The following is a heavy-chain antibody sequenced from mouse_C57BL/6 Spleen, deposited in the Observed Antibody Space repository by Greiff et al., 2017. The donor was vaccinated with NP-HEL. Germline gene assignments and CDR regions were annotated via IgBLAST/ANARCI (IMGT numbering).Heavy chain of an antibody. J-gene: IGHJ2*01. V-gene: IGHV2-2*01. CDR1: GFSLTSYG. CDR2: IWSGGGT. Sequence: VQLLESGPGLVQPSQSLSITCTVSGFSLTSYGVHWVRQSPGQGLEWLGVIWSGGGTDYNAAFISRLSISKDNSKSQVFVKMNSLQADDTAIYYCDRNNRVYDGYLEDWGQGTTVTAAS. CDR3: DRNNRVYDGYLED. D-gene: IGHD2-3*01.